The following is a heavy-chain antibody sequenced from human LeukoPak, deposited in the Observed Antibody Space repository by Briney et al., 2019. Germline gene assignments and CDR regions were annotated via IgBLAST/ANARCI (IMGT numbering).Heavy chain of an antibody. CDR3: ARATVGANVAFDI. CDR1: GYTFTSYY. J-gene: IGHJ3*02. V-gene: IGHV1-46*01. Sequence: GASVKVSCKASGYTFTSYYMHWVRQAPGQGLEWMGIINPSGGSTSYAQKFQGRVTMTRDMSTSTVYMELSSLRSEDTAVYYCARATVGANVAFDIWGQGTMVTVSS. CDR2: INPSGGST. D-gene: IGHD1-26*01.